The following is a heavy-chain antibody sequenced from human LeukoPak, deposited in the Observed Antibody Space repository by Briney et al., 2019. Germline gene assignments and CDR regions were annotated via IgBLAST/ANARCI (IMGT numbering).Heavy chain of an antibody. J-gene: IGHJ5*02. CDR1: GDSISTSSYY. D-gene: IGHD2-15*01. CDR2: IYYSGST. CDR3: ARIDGLGYCSGGSCYSNWFDP. Sequence: TSETLSLTCTVSGDSISTSSYYWGWIRQPPGKGLEWIGSIYYSGSTNYNPSLKSRVTISVDTSKNQFSLKLSSVTAADTAVYYCARIDGLGYCSGGSCYSNWFDPWGQGTLVTVSS. V-gene: IGHV4-39*07.